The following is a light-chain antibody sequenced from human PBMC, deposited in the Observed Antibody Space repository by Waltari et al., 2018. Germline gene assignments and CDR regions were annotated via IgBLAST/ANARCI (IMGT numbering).Light chain of an antibody. CDR3: QQYYRTPQT. Sequence: DIVMTQSPDSLAVSLGERATINCKSSQSVLYSSNNKNYLAWYQQKPGQPPKLLVYWASTRESGVPDRVSGSGSETDFTLTISSLQAEDVAVYYCQQYYRTPQTFGQGTKVEIK. V-gene: IGKV4-1*01. CDR1: QSVLYSSNNKNY. CDR2: WAS. J-gene: IGKJ1*01.